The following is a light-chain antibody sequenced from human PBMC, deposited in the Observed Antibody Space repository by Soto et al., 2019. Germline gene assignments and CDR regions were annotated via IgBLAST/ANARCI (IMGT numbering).Light chain of an antibody. CDR2: ETT. J-gene: IGLJ2*01. Sequence: QSALTQPASVSGSPGQSITISCTGTSSDVGSYNLVSWYQQHSGRAPKLIIYETTKRPSGVSNRFSGSKSGNTASVTVSGLQAEDEADYYCCSYAGSAAVLFGGGTKLTVL. CDR1: SSDVGSYNL. CDR3: CSYAGSAAVL. V-gene: IGLV2-23*01.